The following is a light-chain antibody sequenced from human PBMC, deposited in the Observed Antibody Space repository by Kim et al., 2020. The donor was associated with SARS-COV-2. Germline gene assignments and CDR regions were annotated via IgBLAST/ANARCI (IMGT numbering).Light chain of an antibody. Sequence: SVSPVQTASITCSGDKLGDKYACWYQQKPGQSPVLVIYQDSKRPSGIPERFSGCNSGNTATLTISGTQAMDEADYYCQAWDSSTVVFGGGTQLTVL. CDR2: QDS. CDR3: QAWDSSTVV. V-gene: IGLV3-1*01. J-gene: IGLJ2*01. CDR1: KLGDKY.